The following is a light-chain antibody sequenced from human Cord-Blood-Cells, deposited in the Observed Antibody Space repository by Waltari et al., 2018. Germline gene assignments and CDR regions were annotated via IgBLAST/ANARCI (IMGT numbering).Light chain of an antibody. CDR1: KSVRSN. V-gene: IGKV3-15*01. Sequence: EIVMTQSPATLSVSPGERATLPCRASKSVRSNLAWYQQKPGQAPRLLIYGASTRATGIPARFSGSGSGTEFTLTISSLQSEDFAVYYCQQYNNWPLTFGGGTKVEIK. CDR3: QQYNNWPLT. CDR2: GAS. J-gene: IGKJ4*01.